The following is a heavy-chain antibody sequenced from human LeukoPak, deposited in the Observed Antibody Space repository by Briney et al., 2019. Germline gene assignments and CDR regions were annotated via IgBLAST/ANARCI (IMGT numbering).Heavy chain of an antibody. J-gene: IGHJ4*02. V-gene: IGHV4-59*12. CDR2: IYYSGST. CDR1: GGSISRYY. Sequence: SETLSLTCTVSGGSISRYYWSRTRQPPGKGLEWIGHIYYSGSTNHNPSLRSRVTISVDTSKNQFSLKLSSVTAADTAVYYCAMGITMSYWGQGTLVTVSS. D-gene: IGHD3-22*01. CDR3: AMGITMSY.